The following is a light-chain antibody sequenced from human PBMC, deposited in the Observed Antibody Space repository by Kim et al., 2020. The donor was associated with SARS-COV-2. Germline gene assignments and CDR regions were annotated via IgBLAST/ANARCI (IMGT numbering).Light chain of an antibody. CDR1: KLGDKY. Sequence: MSPGQPASITCSGDKLGDKYACWYQQKPGQSPVLVIYQDSKRPSGIPERFSGSNSGNTATLTISGTQAMDEADYYCQAWDSSTVVFGGGTQLTVL. CDR2: QDS. J-gene: IGLJ2*01. CDR3: QAWDSSTVV. V-gene: IGLV3-1*01.